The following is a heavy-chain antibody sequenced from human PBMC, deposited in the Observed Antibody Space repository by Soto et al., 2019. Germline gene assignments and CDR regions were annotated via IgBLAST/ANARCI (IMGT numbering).Heavy chain of an antibody. CDR3: ARVKSRRDLWSGYSYGMDV. Sequence: SQTLSLTWTVSGGPIRSCCRIGCRQLPGKGLAWIGYIYYSGSTNYNPSLKSRVTISVDTSKNQFSLKLSSVTAAHTAVYYCARVKSRRDLWSGYSYGMDVWGQGTTVT. D-gene: IGHD3-3*01. J-gene: IGHJ6*02. CDR2: IYYSGST. V-gene: IGHV4-59*01. CDR1: GGPIRSCC.